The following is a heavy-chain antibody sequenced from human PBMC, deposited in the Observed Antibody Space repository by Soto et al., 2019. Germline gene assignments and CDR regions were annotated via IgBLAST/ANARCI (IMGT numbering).Heavy chain of an antibody. CDR2: IYPGDSDT. CDR1: GYSFTGYW. D-gene: IGHD5-18*01. V-gene: IGHV5-51*01. Sequence: PGESLKISCKSSGYSFTGYWIGWVRQMPGKGLEWMGIIYPGDSDTRYSPSFQGQVTISADKSISTAYLQWSSLKASDTAMYYCARRGYSYGYYMDVWGKGTTVTVSS. CDR3: ARRGYSYGYYMDV. J-gene: IGHJ6*03.